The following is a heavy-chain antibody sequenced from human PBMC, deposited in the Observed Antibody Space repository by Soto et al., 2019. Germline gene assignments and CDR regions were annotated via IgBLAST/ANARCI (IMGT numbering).Heavy chain of an antibody. D-gene: IGHD3-10*01. J-gene: IGHJ4*02. CDR2: IYWDDDK. CDR3: AHRPIYGSGSHFDY. CDR1: GFSLTTSGLG. Sequence: SGPTLVNPTQTLTLTFTFSGFSLTTSGLGVGWIRQPPGKALQWLALIYWDDDKRYSPSLESRLTITKDTSKNQVVLTMTNMDPVDTATYYCAHRPIYGSGSHFDYWGQGTLVTVSS. V-gene: IGHV2-5*02.